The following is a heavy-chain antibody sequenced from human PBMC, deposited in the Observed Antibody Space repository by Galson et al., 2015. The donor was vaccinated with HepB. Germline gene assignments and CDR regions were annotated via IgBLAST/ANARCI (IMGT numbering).Heavy chain of an antibody. J-gene: IGHJ5*02. CDR3: ARLAAAAGLDL. CDR1: GFTFRTYN. CDR2: ITTSSSYT. V-gene: IGHV3-21*01. D-gene: IGHD6-13*01. Sequence: SLRLSCAASGFTFRTYNMNWVRQAPGKGLEWDSSITTSSSYTYYADSMKGRFTISRDNAKNSLYLQINSLRGEDTAVYYCARLAAAAGLDLWGQGTLVTVSS.